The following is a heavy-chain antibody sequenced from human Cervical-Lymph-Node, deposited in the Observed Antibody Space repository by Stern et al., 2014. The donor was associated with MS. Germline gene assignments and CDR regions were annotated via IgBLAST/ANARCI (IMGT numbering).Heavy chain of an antibody. J-gene: IGHJ5*02. D-gene: IGHD6-19*01. Sequence: DQLVESGTEVKKPGSSVKISCQASGGAFSSYTISWVRQADGQGPEWMGGIIPIFDEATYAQKFQGRLTISADESTNIIYMELSSLELDDTATYYCAREAGHWFGPWGQGTHVVVS. CDR2: IIPIFDEA. CDR1: GGAFSSYT. CDR3: AREAGHWFGP. V-gene: IGHV1-69*19.